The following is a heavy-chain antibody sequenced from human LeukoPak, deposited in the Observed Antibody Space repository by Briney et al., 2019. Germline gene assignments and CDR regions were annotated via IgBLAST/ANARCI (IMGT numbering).Heavy chain of an antibody. CDR2: INQSGRI. Sequence: SETLSLTCAVYSGSFSGYNWNWIRQSPGNGQEWIGEINQSGRINYNPSLKSRVTISVDTSKNQFSLKLTSLTAADTAVYYCAREAAIATAIVWFDPWGQGTLVTVTS. D-gene: IGHD6-13*01. CDR1: SGSFSGYN. J-gene: IGHJ5*02. V-gene: IGHV4-34*01. CDR3: AREAAIATAIVWFDP.